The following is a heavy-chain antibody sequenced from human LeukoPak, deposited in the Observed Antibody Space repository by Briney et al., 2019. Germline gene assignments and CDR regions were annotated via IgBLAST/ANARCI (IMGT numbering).Heavy chain of an antibody. V-gene: IGHV4-34*01. CDR2: INHSGST. D-gene: IGHD4-17*01. CDR3: ARISYGDYYFDY. CDR1: GGSFSGYY. J-gene: IGHJ4*02. Sequence: SETLSLTCAVYGGSFSGYYWSWIRQPPGKGLEWIGEINHSGSTNYNPSLKSRVTISVDTSKNQFSLKVRSVTAADTAVYYCARISYGDYYFDYWGQGTLVTVSS.